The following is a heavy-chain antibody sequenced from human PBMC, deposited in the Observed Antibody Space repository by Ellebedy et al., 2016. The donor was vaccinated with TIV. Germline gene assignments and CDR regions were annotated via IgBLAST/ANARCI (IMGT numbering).Heavy chain of an antibody. Sequence: GESLKISCAASGFTFGRYGINWVRQAPGMGLEWISFISSISNDISYADSVKGRFTISRDNAKNSVYLQMNSLRVEDTAVYYCVRGQSSGVGAPYWGQGTRVTVSS. CDR1: GFTFGRYG. V-gene: IGHV3-21*01. J-gene: IGHJ4*02. CDR3: VRGQSSGVGAPY. CDR2: ISSISNDI. D-gene: IGHD1-26*01.